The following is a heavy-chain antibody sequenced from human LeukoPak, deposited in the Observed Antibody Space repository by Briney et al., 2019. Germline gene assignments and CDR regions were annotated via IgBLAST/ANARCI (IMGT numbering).Heavy chain of an antibody. CDR1: GGSFSGYY. CDR2: INHSGST. V-gene: IGHV4-34*01. D-gene: IGHD6-13*01. Sequence: SETLSLTCAVYGGSFSGYYWSWIRQPPGKGLEWIGEINHSGSTNYNPSLKSRVTISVDTSKNQFSLKLSSVTATDTAIYYCARHKYTSSWHFDTWGQGTLVTVSS. J-gene: IGHJ5*02. CDR3: ARHKYTSSWHFDT.